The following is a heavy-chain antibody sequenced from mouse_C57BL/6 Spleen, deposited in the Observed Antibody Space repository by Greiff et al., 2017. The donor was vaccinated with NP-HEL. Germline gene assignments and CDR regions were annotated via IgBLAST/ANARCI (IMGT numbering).Heavy chain of an antibody. CDR2: INPNNGGT. Sequence: LVEPGASVKIPCKASGYTFTDYNMDWVKQSHGKSLEWIGDINPNNGGTIYNQKFKGKATLTVDKSSSTAYMELRSLTSDDTAVYYCARLGLYGDFYYAMDYWGQGTSVTVSS. D-gene: IGHD2-13*01. V-gene: IGHV1-18*01. J-gene: IGHJ4*01. CDR1: GYTFTDYN. CDR3: ARLGLYGDFYYAMDY.